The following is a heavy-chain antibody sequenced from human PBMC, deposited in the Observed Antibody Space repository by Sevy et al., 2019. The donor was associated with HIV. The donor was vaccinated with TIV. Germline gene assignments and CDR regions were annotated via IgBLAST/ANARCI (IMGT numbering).Heavy chain of an antibody. V-gene: IGHV3-43D*04. CDR2: ISWDGGST. D-gene: IGHD2-8*01. J-gene: IGHJ6*03. CDR3: AKDISRKYAYDYMDV. Sequence: GGSLRLSCAASGFTFDDYAMHWVRQAPGKGLEWVSLISWDGGSTYYADSVKGRFTISRDNSKNSLYLQMNSLRAEDTALYYGAKDISRKYAYDYMDVWGKGTTVTVSS. CDR1: GFTFDDYA.